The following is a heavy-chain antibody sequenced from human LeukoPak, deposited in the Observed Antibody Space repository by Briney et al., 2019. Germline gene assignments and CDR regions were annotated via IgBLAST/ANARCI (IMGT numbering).Heavy chain of an antibody. CDR2: IIPILGIA. D-gene: IGHD4-17*01. J-gene: IGHJ4*02. Sequence: ASVKVSCKASGGTFSSYAISWVRQAPGQGLEWMGRIIPILGIANYAQKFQGRVTITADKSTSTAYMGLSSLRSEDTAVYYCARGTGPDLDYWGQGTLVTVSS. V-gene: IGHV1-69*04. CDR1: GGTFSSYA. CDR3: ARGTGPDLDY.